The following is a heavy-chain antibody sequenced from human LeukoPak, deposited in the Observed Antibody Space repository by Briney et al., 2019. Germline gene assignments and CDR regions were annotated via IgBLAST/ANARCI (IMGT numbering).Heavy chain of an antibody. CDR1: GFTFSNYM. Sequence: GGSLRLSCAASGFTFSNYMMHWVRQAPGKGLVWVSRIKSDGITITYADSVKGRFTISRDNAKNTLYLQMNSLRAEDTAVYYCLRDLNWSLDQWGQGTLVTVPS. J-gene: IGHJ4*02. D-gene: IGHD1-20*01. CDR2: IKSDGITI. V-gene: IGHV3-74*01. CDR3: LRDLNWSLDQ.